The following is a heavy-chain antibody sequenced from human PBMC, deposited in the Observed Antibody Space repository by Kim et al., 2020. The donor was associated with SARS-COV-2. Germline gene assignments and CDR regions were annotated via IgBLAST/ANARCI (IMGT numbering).Heavy chain of an antibody. V-gene: IGHV3-30*01. Sequence: YYADSVKGRFTHARDHSQTTLYLQVNSLRAEDTGVYYCARARNGYDPFDYWGQGTLVTVSS. D-gene: IGHD5-12*01. CDR3: ARARNGYDPFDY. J-gene: IGHJ4*02.